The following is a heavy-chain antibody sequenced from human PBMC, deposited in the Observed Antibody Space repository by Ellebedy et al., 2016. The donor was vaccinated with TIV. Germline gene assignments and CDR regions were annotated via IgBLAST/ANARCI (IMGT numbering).Heavy chain of an antibody. D-gene: IGHD4-11*01. CDR3: ARDNSNINYYYYGMDV. Sequence: GESLKISCAASGFTVGSDYMSWVRQAAGKGLEWVSVIYSGGSTYYADSVKGRFTISRDNSKNTLYLQMNSLRAEDMAVYYCARDNSNINYYYYGMDVWGQGTTVTVSS. V-gene: IGHV3-53*01. J-gene: IGHJ6*02. CDR1: GFTVGSDY. CDR2: IYSGGST.